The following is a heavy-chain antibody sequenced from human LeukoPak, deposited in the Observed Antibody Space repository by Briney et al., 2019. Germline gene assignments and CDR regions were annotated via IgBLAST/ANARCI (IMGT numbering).Heavy chain of an antibody. CDR1: GFTFGGYS. Sequence: PGGSLRLSCAASGFTFGGYSMNWVHQAPGKGLEWVSDISLSSGTIYYADSVKGRFTISRDNAKNSLYLQMNSLRAEATAVYYCASHVSVTTTRNYWYFGLWGRGTLVTVSS. D-gene: IGHD4-17*01. J-gene: IGHJ2*01. CDR3: ASHVSVTTTRNYWYFGL. CDR2: ISLSSGTI. V-gene: IGHV3-48*01.